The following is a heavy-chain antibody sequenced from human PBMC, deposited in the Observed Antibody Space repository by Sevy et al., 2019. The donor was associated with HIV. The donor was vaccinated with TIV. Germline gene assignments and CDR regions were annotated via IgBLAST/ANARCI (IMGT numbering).Heavy chain of an antibody. Sequence: SETLSLTCTVFGGSISSYYWNWIRQPPGKGLEWIGYIYYSGSTNYNPSLKSRVTISVDMSKNQFSLKLSSVTAADTAVYYCARESPLGVEWELSRPQNWFDPWGQGTLVTVPS. V-gene: IGHV4-59*01. J-gene: IGHJ5*02. CDR2: IYYSGST. D-gene: IGHD1-26*01. CDR1: GGSISSYY. CDR3: ARESPLGVEWELSRPQNWFDP.